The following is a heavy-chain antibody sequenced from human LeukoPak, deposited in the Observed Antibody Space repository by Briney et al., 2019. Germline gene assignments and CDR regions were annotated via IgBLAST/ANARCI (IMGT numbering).Heavy chain of an antibody. D-gene: IGHD6-19*01. CDR3: ARGYSSGWY. CDR2: IYYSGST. V-gene: IGHV4-39*07. Sequence: SDTLSLTGTGSGLSISSSSYYWGWIRQPPGEDLEWIACIYYSGSTPYNPSLKSRVTISVDTSKNQFSLKLSSVTAAATAVYYCARGYSSGWYWGQGTLVTVSS. CDR1: GLSISSSSYY. J-gene: IGHJ4*02.